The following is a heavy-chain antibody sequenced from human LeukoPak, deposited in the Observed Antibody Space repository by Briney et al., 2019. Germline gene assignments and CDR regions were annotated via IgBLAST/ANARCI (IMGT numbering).Heavy chain of an antibody. CDR1: GYSFTSHY. CDR2: INPTGTST. CDR3: ARDSSVGDIAWWFDP. D-gene: IGHD3-16*02. Sequence: GASVKVSCKASGYSFTSHYMHWVRQAPGQGLEWVGLINPTGTSTLYARKFQGRVTMTRDMSTTTDYMELSSLTSEDTAVYYCARDSSVGDIAWWFDPWGQGTLVTVSS. V-gene: IGHV1-46*01. J-gene: IGHJ5*02.